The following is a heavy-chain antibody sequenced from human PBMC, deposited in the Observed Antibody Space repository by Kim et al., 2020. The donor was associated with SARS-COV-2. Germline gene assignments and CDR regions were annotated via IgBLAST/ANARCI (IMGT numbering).Heavy chain of an antibody. J-gene: IGHJ6*02. CDR2: ISSSSSYI. CDR3: ARWGDQLGHYYYGMDV. CDR1: GFTFSSYS. Sequence: GGSLRLSCAASGFTFSSYSMNWVRQAPGKGLEWVSSISSSSSYIYYADSVKGRFTISRDNAKNSLYLQMNSLRAEDTAVYYCARWGDQLGHYYYGMDVWGQGTTVTVSS. D-gene: IGHD2-2*01. V-gene: IGHV3-21*01.